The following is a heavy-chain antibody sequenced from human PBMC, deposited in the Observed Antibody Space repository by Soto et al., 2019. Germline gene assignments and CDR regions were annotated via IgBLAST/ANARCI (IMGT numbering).Heavy chain of an antibody. CDR2: IWYDGSNK. V-gene: IGHV3-33*01. CDR3: ARVQSVADGKIPHSSSWKYYYYGMDV. Sequence: QVQLVESGGGVVQPGRSLRLSCAASGFTFSSYGMHWVRQAPGKGLEWVAVIWYDGSNKYYADSVKGRFTISRDNSKNTLYLQMNSLRAEDTAVYYCARVQSVADGKIPHSSSWKYYYYGMDVWGQGTTVTVSS. CDR1: GFTFSSYG. D-gene: IGHD6-13*01. J-gene: IGHJ6*02.